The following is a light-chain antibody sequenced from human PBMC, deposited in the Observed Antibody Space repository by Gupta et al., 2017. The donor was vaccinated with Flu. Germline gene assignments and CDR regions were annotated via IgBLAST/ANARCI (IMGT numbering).Light chain of an antibody. J-gene: IGLJ2*01. V-gene: IGLV2-14*01. Sequence: SSDVGGYDYVSWYQHLPGKAPRLMIFEVSRRPSGISNRLFGSKSGNTASLTISGLQADDEGDYYCSSYRDTNTVVVFGGGTKLTVL. CDR2: EVS. CDR3: SSYRDTNTVVV. CDR1: SSDVGGYDY.